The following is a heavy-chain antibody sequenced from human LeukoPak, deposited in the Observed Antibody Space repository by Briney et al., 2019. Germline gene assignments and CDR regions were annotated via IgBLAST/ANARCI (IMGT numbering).Heavy chain of an antibody. CDR3: VKDGRELRFFDWSLPD. D-gene: IGHD3-9*01. Sequence: GGSLRLSCSASGFTFSTYAMHWVRQAPGKGLESVSAINSNGGSTSYADSVKGRFTISRDNSKNTLYLQVSSLRAEDTAVYYCVKDGRELRFFDWSLPDWGQGTLVTVSS. J-gene: IGHJ4*02. CDR1: GFTFSTYA. V-gene: IGHV3-64D*08. CDR2: INSNGGST.